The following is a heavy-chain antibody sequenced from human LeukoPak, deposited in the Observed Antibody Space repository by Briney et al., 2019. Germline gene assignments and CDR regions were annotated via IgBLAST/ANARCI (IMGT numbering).Heavy chain of an antibody. CDR2: ISGDGGST. CDR3: ARDFVRGVITTRAFDI. Sequence: GGSLRLSCAASGFTFDNYAIHWVRQAPGKGLEWVSLISGDGGSTYYADSMKGRFTISRDNAKNSLYLQMNSLRAEDTAVYYCARDFVRGVITTRAFDIWGQGTMVTVSS. V-gene: IGHV3-43*02. J-gene: IGHJ3*02. CDR1: GFTFDNYA. D-gene: IGHD3-10*01.